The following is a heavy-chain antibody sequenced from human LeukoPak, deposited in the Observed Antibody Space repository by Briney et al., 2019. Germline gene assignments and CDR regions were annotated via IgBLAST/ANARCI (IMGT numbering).Heavy chain of an antibody. CDR1: GFTFSSYS. Sequence: GGCLRLSCAASGFTFSSYSMNWVRQAPGKGLEWVSSISSSSSYIYYADSVKGRFTISRDNAKNSLYLQMNSLRAEDTAVYYCAIDYGDYPCGYWGQGTLVTVSS. CDR2: ISSSSSYI. CDR3: AIDYGDYPCGY. V-gene: IGHV3-21*01. D-gene: IGHD4-17*01. J-gene: IGHJ4*02.